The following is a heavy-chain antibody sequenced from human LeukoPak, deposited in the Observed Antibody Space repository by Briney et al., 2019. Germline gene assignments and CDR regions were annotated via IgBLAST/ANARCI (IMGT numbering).Heavy chain of an antibody. CDR2: ISSSGGST. CDR3: ARAAQVTGRPNLGGHFDY. D-gene: IGHD6-6*01. CDR1: EFTFSSFA. V-gene: IGHV3-23*01. Sequence: GGSLRLSCAASEFTFSSFAMSWVRQPPGKGLEWVSTISSSGGSTFYAESVKGRYTISRDNNENTLYLQMNSLRVEDTAVYYCARAAQVTGRPNLGGHFDYWGQGTLVTVSS. J-gene: IGHJ4*02.